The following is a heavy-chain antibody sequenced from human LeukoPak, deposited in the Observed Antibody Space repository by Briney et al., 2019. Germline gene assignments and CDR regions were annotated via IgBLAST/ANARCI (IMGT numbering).Heavy chain of an antibody. CDR3: ARGPSYYDFWSGYYIAPYYYYYYMDV. CDR1: GYTFTSYD. CDR2: MNPNSGNT. V-gene: IGHV1-8*01. Sequence: GASVKVSCKASGYTFTSYDINWVRQATGQGLEWMGWMNPNSGNTGYAQKFQGRVTMTRNTSISTAYMELSSLRSEDTAVYYCARGPSYYDFWSGYYIAPYYYYYYMDVWGKGTTVTVSS. D-gene: IGHD3-3*01. J-gene: IGHJ6*03.